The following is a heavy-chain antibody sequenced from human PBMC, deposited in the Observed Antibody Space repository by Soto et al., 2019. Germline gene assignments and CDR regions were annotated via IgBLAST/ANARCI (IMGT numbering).Heavy chain of an antibody. V-gene: IGHV1-2*04. D-gene: IGHD4-17*01. CDR3: ATWVDYGDFEGFDF. Sequence: YKLHWVRQAPGQGLEWMGWVDPNGGGSNSAQKFQGSVTMTWDTSITTAYLDLTRLTTNDTATYFCATWVDYGDFEGFDFWGQGTLVTVSS. CDR2: VDPNGGGS. J-gene: IGHJ4*02. CDR1: YK.